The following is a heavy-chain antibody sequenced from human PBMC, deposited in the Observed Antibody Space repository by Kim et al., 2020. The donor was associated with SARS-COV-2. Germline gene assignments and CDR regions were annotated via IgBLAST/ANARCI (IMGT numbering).Heavy chain of an antibody. CDR2: ISSSSSYI. Sequence: GGSLRLSCAASGFTFSSYSMNWVRQAPGKGLEWVSSISSSSSYIYYADSVKGRFTISRDNAKNSLYLQMNSLRAEDTAVYYCARDLAWFGELLVDAFDIWGQGTMVTVSS. J-gene: IGHJ3*02. V-gene: IGHV3-21*01. D-gene: IGHD3-10*01. CDR1: GFTFSSYS. CDR3: ARDLAWFGELLVDAFDI.